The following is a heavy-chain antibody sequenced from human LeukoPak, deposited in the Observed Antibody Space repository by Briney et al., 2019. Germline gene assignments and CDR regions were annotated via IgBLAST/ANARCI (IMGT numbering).Heavy chain of an antibody. J-gene: IGHJ4*02. CDR2: ISDSGGST. CDR1: GFTFRSYA. CDR3: AKGLGYRSYYFDY. Sequence: GGSLRLSCAVSGFTFRSYAMSWVRQAPGKGLEWVSGISDSGGSTYYADSVKGRFTISRDNSKNTLYLQMNSLRAEDTAVYYCAKGLGYRSYYFDYWDQGTLVTVSS. V-gene: IGHV3-23*01. D-gene: IGHD5-12*01.